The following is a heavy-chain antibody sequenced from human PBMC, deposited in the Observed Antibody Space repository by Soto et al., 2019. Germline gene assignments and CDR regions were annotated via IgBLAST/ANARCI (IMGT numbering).Heavy chain of an antibody. J-gene: IGHJ5*02. CDR1: GGSISRYY. D-gene: IGHD2-8*01. V-gene: IGHV4-59*01. CDR2: AYYSGDT. CDR3: ARDRSTYGGGGTGEVKENWFDP. Sequence: SETLSLTCSVSGGSISRYYWSWIRQPPGKGLEWIGYAYYSGDTGYNPSLQSRVTMAVDTSKNQVSLKLTSVTAADTDVDYCARDRSTYGGGGTGEVKENWFDPWGQGALVTVSS.